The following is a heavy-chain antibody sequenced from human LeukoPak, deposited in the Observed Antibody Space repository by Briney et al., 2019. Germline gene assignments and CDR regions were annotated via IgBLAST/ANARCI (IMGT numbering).Heavy chain of an antibody. D-gene: IGHD1-26*01. CDR1: GFTFSDHA. CDR3: AKDQAGGGYLPRLGATGFDY. V-gene: IGHV3-23*01. J-gene: IGHJ4*02. Sequence: GGSLRLSCAASGFTFSDHAMSWVRQAPGKGLEWVSAVSGSGDSTYYADSVKGRFTISRDNSKNTLYLHMDSLRAEDTAVYYCAKDQAGGGYLPRLGATGFDYWGQGTLVTVSS. CDR2: VSGSGDST.